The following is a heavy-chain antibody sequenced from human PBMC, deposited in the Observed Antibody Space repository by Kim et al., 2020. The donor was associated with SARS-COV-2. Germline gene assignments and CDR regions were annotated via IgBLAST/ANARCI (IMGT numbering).Heavy chain of an antibody. Sequence: ASVKVSCKASGYTFTSYYMHWVRQAPGQGLEWMGIINPSGGSTSYAQKFQGRVTMTRDTSTSTVYMELSSLRSEDTAVYYCARDQTTVTSAPDNYYYGMDVWGKGTTVTVSS. J-gene: IGHJ6*04. CDR3: ARDQTTVTSAPDNYYYGMDV. CDR2: INPSGGST. D-gene: IGHD4-17*01. CDR1: GYTFTSYY. V-gene: IGHV1-46*01.